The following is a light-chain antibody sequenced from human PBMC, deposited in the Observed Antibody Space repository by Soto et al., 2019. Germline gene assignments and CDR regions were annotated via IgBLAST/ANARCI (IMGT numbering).Light chain of an antibody. Sequence: EVVLTQSPGTLSLSPGERATLSCRASQPITRTYLAWYQQKPGQAPRLLVYSTSSRATGISSRFSGSGSGTDFTLTISRLEPEDFAMYYCHQYGGSPGAFGQGTRVEIK. V-gene: IGKV3-20*01. CDR2: STS. CDR3: HQYGGSPGA. J-gene: IGKJ1*01. CDR1: QPITRTY.